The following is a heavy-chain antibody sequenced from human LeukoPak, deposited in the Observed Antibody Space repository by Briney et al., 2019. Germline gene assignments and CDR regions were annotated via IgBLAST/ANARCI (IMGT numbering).Heavy chain of an antibody. D-gene: IGHD6-19*01. CDR2: ISDSGGST. Sequence: PGGSLRLSCAASGFTFSSYAMSWVRQAPGEGLEWVSAISDSGGSTYYADSVKGRFTISRDNSKNTLYLQMNSLRAEDTAVYYCAKGTTPIAVAGYFDYWGQGTLVTVSS. J-gene: IGHJ4*02. V-gene: IGHV3-23*01. CDR3: AKGTTPIAVAGYFDY. CDR1: GFTFSSYA.